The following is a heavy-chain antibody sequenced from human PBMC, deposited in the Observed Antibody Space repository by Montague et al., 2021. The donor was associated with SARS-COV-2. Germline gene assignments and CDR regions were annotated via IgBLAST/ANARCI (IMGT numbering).Heavy chain of an antibody. CDR1: GGSISSFY. V-gene: IGHV4-59*08. CDR2: SSDRGGT. CDR3: ARHYSATLPAVY. J-gene: IGHJ4*02. D-gene: IGHD2-15*01. Sequence: SETLYLTCTVSGGSISSFYWSWFRQPPGKGLQWFGYSSDRGGTTYYPPFTSRVTISADKSTNQFSLKLNSVTAADTAVYYCARHYSATLPAVYWGQGTLVTVSS.